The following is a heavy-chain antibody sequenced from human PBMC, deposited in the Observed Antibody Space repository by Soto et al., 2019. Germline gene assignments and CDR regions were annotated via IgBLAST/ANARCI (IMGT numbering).Heavy chain of an antibody. CDR1: GFTFISYA. V-gene: IGHV3-30-3*01. CDR3: AREVVLMVYARDYYGMDV. CDR2: ISYDGSNK. Sequence: GGSLRLSCAASGFTFISYAMHWVRQAPGKGLEWVAVISYDGSNKYYADSVKGRFTISRDNSKNTLYLQMNSLRAEDTAVYYCAREVVLMVYARDYYGMDVWGQGTTVTVSS. J-gene: IGHJ6*02. D-gene: IGHD2-8*01.